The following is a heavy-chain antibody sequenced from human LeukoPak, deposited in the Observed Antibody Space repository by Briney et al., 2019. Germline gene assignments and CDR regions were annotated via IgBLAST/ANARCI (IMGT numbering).Heavy chain of an antibody. J-gene: IGHJ3*02. Sequence: SETLSLTCSVPGGSISSYQWSWIRPPPGKGLEWIGYMYYSGSTNYNPSLKSRVTISVDTSKNQFSLKLSSVTAADTAVYYCARRAHSDAFDIWGQGTMVTVSS. V-gene: IGHV4-59*08. CDR2: MYYSGST. CDR3: ARRAHSDAFDI. CDR1: GGSISSYQ.